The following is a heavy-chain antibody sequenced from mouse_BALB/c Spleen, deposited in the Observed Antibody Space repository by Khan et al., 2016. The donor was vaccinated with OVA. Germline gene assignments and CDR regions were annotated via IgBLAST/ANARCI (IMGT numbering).Heavy chain of an antibody. CDR2: INPSNGDT. Sequence: QVQLQQPGAELVKPGASVKISCKASGYTFTSFYMYWVKQRPGQGLEWIGGINPSNGDTHFYDTFKSKATLTVDKSSTTAYMQFSSLTSEDSAVYYCARSGYGSPFAYWGQGTLVTVSA. J-gene: IGHJ3*01. CDR1: GYTFTSFY. CDR3: ARSGYGSPFAY. D-gene: IGHD1-1*02. V-gene: IGHV1S81*02.